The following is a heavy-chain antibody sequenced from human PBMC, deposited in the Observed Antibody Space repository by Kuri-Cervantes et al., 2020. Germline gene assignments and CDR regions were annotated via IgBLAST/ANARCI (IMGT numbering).Heavy chain of an antibody. D-gene: IGHD3-10*01. CDR3: AKAPISLWFGESSFDY. V-gene: IGHV3-19*01. J-gene: IGHJ4*02. CDR1: GFTFSNSD. Sequence: GGSLRLSCAASGFTFSNSDMNWVRQAPGKGLEWVSGVSWNGSRTHYADSVKGRFTISRDNAKNSLYLQMNSLRAEDTALYYCAKAPISLWFGESSFDYWGQGTLVTVSS. CDR2: VSWNGSRT.